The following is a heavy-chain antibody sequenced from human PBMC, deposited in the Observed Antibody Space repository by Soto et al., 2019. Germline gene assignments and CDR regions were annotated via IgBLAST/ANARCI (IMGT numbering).Heavy chain of an antibody. Sequence: EVQLLESGGGLVQPGGSLRLSCAASGFTFSSYAISWVRQAPGKGLEWVSVISDSGGHTHYADSVQGRITISRDNSKNPRYLHMDSLRVEDTAVYYCARGRGYCSGGTCYRYFDPLRRGTLVTVSS. D-gene: IGHD2-15*01. CDR1: GFTFSSYA. CDR2: ISDSGGHT. V-gene: IGHV3-23*01. CDR3: ARGRGYCSGGTCYRYFDP. J-gene: IGHJ2*01.